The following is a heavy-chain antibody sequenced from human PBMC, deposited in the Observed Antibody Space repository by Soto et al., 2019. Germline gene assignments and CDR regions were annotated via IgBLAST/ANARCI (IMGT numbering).Heavy chain of an antibody. CDR1: GGTFSSYT. CDR2: IIPILGIA. V-gene: IGHV1-69*02. J-gene: IGHJ4*02. CDR3: ARGPLVVLNYFES. Sequence: SVKVSCKASGGTFSSYTISWVRQAPGQGLEWMGRIIPILGIANYAQKFQARVTITADKSTSTAYMELSSLTSDDTAMYFCARGPLVVLNYFESWGQGTLVTVS.